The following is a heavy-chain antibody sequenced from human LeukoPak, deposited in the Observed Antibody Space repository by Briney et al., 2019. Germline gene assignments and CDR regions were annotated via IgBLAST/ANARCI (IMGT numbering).Heavy chain of an antibody. CDR2: IYSGGST. D-gene: IGHD6-13*01. V-gene: IGHV3-53*01. Sequence: PGGSLRLSCAASGFTVSSNYMSWVRQAPGKGLEWVSVIYSGGSTYYADSVKGRSTISRDNSKNTLYLQMNSLRAEDTAVYYCARGFSSSWYSDSWGQGTLVTVSS. J-gene: IGHJ4*02. CDR3: ARGFSSSWYSDS. CDR1: GFTVSSNY.